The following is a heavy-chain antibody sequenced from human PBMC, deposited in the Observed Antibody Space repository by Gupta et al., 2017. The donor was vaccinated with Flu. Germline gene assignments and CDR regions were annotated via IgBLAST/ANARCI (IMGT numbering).Heavy chain of an antibody. J-gene: IGHJ4*02. D-gene: IGHD2-8*01. CDR1: GFNFNNAW. V-gene: IGHV3-15*02. CDR3: TDNGALSD. Sequence: EVQLVESGGAFVKPGGSLRLSCAASGFNFNNAWMSWVRQAPGKGLEWVGRIKSKIDGGTADYAAPVKGRFTISRDDSKNTLYLQMNSLKTEDTAVYYCTDNGALSDWGQGTLVTVSS. CDR2: IKSKIDGGTA.